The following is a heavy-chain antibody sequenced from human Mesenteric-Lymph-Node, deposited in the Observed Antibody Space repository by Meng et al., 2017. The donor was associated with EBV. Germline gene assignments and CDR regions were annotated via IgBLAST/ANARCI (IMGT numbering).Heavy chain of an antibody. CDR3: ARGQQGASYAFDY. J-gene: IGHJ4*02. CDR2: INAGNGNT. V-gene: IGHV1-3*01. D-gene: IGHD1-26*01. Sequence: QGQLGRSGAEVKKPGASVKVSCKASGYTFTSYAMHWVRQAPGQRLEWMGWINAGNGNTKYSQKFQGRVTITRDTSANTAYMELSSLRSEDTAVYYCARGQQGASYAFDYWGQGTLVTVSS. CDR1: GYTFTSYA.